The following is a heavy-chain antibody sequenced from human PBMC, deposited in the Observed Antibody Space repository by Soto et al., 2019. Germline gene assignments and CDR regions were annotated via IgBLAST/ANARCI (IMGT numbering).Heavy chain of an antibody. D-gene: IGHD3-16*01. Sequence: GGSLRLSCAASGFTFSSYAMSWVRQAPGKGLEWVSAISGSGGSTYYADSVKGRFTISRDNSKNTLYLQMNSLRAEDTAVYYCAKARTPRLDYYYGMDVWGQGTTVTISS. CDR2: ISGSGGST. CDR3: AKARTPRLDYYYGMDV. CDR1: GFTFSSYA. J-gene: IGHJ6*02. V-gene: IGHV3-23*01.